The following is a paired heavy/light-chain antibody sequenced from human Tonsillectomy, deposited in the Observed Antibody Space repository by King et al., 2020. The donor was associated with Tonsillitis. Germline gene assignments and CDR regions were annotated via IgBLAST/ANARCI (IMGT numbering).Light chain of an antibody. CDR3: AAWDDSLNGWV. CDR2: SDN. CDR1: SSNIGSNT. V-gene: IGLV1-44*01. Sequence: QSVLTQPPSPSGTPGQRVTISCSGSSSNIGSNTVNWYQQLPGMAPKLLIYSDNLRPSGVPDRFSGSKSGTSASLAISGLQSEDEADYYCAAWDDSLNGWVFGGGTKLTVL. J-gene: IGLJ3*02.
Heavy chain of an antibody. CDR2: IIGSSTI. CDR1: GFTFSYYS. V-gene: IGHV3-21*01. D-gene: IGHD1-26*01. Sequence: EVQLVESGGGLVKAGGSLRLSCAASGFTFSYYSMNWVRQAPGKGLEWVSSIIGSSTIYADSVKGRFTISRDNAKNSLFLQMNSLRGEDTAVYYCARNGPFPSGRHSGGFDYWGQGTLVTVSS. CDR3: ARNGPFPSGRHSGGFDY. J-gene: IGHJ4*02.